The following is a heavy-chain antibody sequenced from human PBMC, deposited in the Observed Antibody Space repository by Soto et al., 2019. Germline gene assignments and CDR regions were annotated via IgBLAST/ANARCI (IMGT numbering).Heavy chain of an antibody. J-gene: IGHJ4*02. D-gene: IGHD3-10*01. CDR1: GFIFRSFW. V-gene: IGHV3-7*02. CDR3: VSSPLARGVSFVTD. CDR2: INQDGTET. Sequence: EVQVGESGGGLVQPGESLRLSCAASGFIFRSFWMSWVRQSPGKGLEWVANINQDGTETYYVDSVKGRFTISRDNAKNSWYLQMNSLRVEDTAVYYCVSSPLARGVSFVTDLGQGTLVTVSA.